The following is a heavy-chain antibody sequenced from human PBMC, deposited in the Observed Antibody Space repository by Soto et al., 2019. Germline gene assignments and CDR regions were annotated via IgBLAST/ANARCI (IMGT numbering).Heavy chain of an antibody. D-gene: IGHD4-17*01. V-gene: IGHV1-8*01. CDR1: GYTFTSYD. CDR3: ARPPYGDYVDAFDI. Sequence: GASVKVSCKASGYTFTSYDINWVRQATGQGLEWMGWMNPNSGNKGYAQKFQGRVTMTRNTSISTAYMELSSLRDEDKAVYYCARPPYGDYVDAFDIWGQGTMVTVSS. J-gene: IGHJ3*02. CDR2: MNPNSGNK.